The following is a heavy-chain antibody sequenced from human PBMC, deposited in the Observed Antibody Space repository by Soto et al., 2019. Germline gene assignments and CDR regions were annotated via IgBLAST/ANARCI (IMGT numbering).Heavy chain of an antibody. CDR1: VFTFSSYA. D-gene: IGHD1-26*01. J-gene: IGHJ6*02. Sequence: PGGSLRLSCAASVFTFSSYAMHWVRQSPGKGLEWVSVISYDGSNKYYADSVKGRFTISRDNSKDTPYLQMNSLRAEHTAVYYCARDGVKMGWWELPNANHYYYYYGMDVWGQGTTVTVSS. CDR2: ISYDGSNK. CDR3: ARDGVKMGWWELPNANHYYYYYGMDV. V-gene: IGHV3-30-3*01.